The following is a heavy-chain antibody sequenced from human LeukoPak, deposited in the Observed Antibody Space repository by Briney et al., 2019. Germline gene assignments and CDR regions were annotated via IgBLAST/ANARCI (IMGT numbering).Heavy chain of an antibody. V-gene: IGHV4-39*07. CDR3: ARDIFSDYGNDAFDI. D-gene: IGHD4-11*01. Sequence: SETLSLTCTVSGGSISSSSYYWGWIRQPPGKGLEWIGSIYYSGSTYYNPSLKSRVTISVDTSKNQFSLKLSSVTAADTAVYYCARDIFSDYGNDAFDIWGQGTMVTVSS. CDR1: GGSISSSSYY. CDR2: IYYSGST. J-gene: IGHJ3*02.